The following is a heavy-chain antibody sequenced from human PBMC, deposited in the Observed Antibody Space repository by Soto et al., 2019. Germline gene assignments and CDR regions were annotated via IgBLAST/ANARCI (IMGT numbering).Heavy chain of an antibody. Sequence: SETLSLTCTVSGGSISSGSYYWGWIRQPPGKGLEWIGSIYYRGSTYYNPSLKSRVTVSVDTSKNQFSLKLNSVTAADTAVYYCARSTYYGDSSGYYRHFEYWGQGTLVTVS. V-gene: IGHV4-39*01. CDR2: IYYRGST. J-gene: IGHJ4*02. CDR1: GGSISSGSYY. CDR3: ARSTYYGDSSGYYRHFEY. D-gene: IGHD3-22*01.